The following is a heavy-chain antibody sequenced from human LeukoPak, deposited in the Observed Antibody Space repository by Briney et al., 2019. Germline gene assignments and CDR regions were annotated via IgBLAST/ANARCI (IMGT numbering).Heavy chain of an antibody. CDR1: GGSISSGGYS. V-gene: IGHV4-30-2*01. J-gene: IGHJ4*02. CDR2: IYHSGST. CDR3: ARRAAAGKHFDY. Sequence: PSQTLSLTCAVSGGSISSGGYSWSWIRQPPGKGLEWIGYIYHSGSTYYNPFLKSRVTISVDTSKNQFSLKLSSVTAADTAVYYCARRAAAGKHFDYWGQGTLVTVSS. D-gene: IGHD6-13*01.